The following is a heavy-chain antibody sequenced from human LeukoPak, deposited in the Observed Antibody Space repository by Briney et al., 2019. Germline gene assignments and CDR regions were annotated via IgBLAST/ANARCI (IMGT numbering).Heavy chain of an antibody. CDR1: GFTFSSYS. Sequence: GGSLRLSCTASGFTFSSYSMNWVRQAPGKGLEWVSYISSSSSNIFYADSFKGRFTISRDNAKNSLYLQMNSLRAEDTAVYYCARDPGPFYDSSGYWDYWGQGTLVTVSS. V-gene: IGHV3-21*01. CDR3: ARDPGPFYDSSGYWDY. D-gene: IGHD3-22*01. J-gene: IGHJ4*02. CDR2: ISSSSSNI.